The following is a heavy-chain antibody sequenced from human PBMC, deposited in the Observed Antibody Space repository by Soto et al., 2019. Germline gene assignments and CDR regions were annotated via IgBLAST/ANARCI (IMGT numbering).Heavy chain of an antibody. V-gene: IGHV3-23*01. J-gene: IGHJ4*02. CDR2: ISGSGGST. CDR1: GITFSSYA. CDR3: AKTLYYYDSSGYQ. Sequence: EVQLLESGGGLVQPGGSLRLSCAASGITFSSYAMSWVRQAPGKGLEWVSAISGSGGSTYYADSVKGRFTISRDNSKNTLYLQMNSLRAEDTAVYYCAKTLYYYDSSGYQWGQGTLVTVSS. D-gene: IGHD3-22*01.